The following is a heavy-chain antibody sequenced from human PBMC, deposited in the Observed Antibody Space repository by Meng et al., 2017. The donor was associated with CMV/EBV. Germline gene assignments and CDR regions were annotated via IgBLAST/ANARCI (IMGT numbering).Heavy chain of an antibody. V-gene: IGHV3-7*01. CDR2: IKQDGSEK. CDR3: ARERGRLELERGVNWFDP. Sequence: GGSLRLSCAASGFTFSSYWMSWVRQAPGKGLEWVANIKQDGSEKYYVDSVKGQFTISRDNAKNSLYLQMNSLRAEDTAVYYCARERGRLELERGVNWFDPWGQGTLVTVSS. CDR1: GFTFSSYW. J-gene: IGHJ5*02. D-gene: IGHD1-1*01.